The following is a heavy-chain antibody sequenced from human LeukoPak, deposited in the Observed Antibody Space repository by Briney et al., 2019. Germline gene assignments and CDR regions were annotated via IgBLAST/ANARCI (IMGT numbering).Heavy chain of an antibody. CDR2: ISSSGTTI. D-gene: IGHD4-17*01. Sequence: GGSLRLSCVASGFTFSSFEMNWVRQAPGKGLEWVSYISSSGTTIYYADSVKGRFTVSRDNAMNSLYLQMNSLRAEDTAVYYCARSPYGGYGDNWGQGTLVTVS. J-gene: IGHJ4*02. CDR3: ARSPYGGYGDN. V-gene: IGHV3-48*03. CDR1: GFTFSSFE.